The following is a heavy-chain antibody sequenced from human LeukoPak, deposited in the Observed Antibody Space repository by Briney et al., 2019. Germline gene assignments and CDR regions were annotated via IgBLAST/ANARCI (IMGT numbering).Heavy chain of an antibody. CDR2: IYSGGST. J-gene: IGHJ4*02. CDR3: ARWAGDYSHPYDY. Sequence: GGSLRLSCAASGLTVSSNCMSWVRQAPGKGLEWVSLIYSGGSTYYTDSVKGRFTISRDNSKNTLYLQMNSLRAEDTAVYYCARWAGDYSHPYDYWGQGILVTVSS. D-gene: IGHD3-22*01. V-gene: IGHV3-53*01. CDR1: GLTVSSNC.